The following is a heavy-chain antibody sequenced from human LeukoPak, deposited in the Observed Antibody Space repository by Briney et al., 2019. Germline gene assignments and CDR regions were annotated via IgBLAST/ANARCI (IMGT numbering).Heavy chain of an antibody. CDR3: ARHREYSYSDY. CDR1: GCRFTSYW. Sequence: GESLKISCKGSGCRFTSYWIGWVREMPGKGLEGMGIIYPGDSDTRYSPSFQGQVTISAYKSISPAYLQWSSLKASDTAMYYCARHREYSYSDYWGQGTLVTVSS. V-gene: IGHV5-51*01. D-gene: IGHD5-18*01. J-gene: IGHJ4*02. CDR2: IYPGDSDT.